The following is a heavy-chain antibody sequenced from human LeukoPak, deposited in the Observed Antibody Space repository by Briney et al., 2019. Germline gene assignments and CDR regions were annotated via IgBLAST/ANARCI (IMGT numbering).Heavy chain of an antibody. CDR2: IYYSGST. Sequence: PSETLSLTCTVSGGSISSYYWSWIRQPPGKGLEWIGYIYYSGSTNYNPSLKSRVTISVDTSKNQFSLKLSSVTAADTAVYYCARGGHSSDGYNKPIDYWGQGTLVTVSS. V-gene: IGHV4-59*08. CDR1: GGSISSYY. J-gene: IGHJ4*02. CDR3: ARGGHSSDGYNKPIDY. D-gene: IGHD5-24*01.